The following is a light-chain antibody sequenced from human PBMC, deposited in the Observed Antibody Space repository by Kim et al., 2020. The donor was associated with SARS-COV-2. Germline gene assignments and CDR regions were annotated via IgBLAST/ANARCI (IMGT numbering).Light chain of an antibody. CDR2: RAS. CDR3: QQSHSTPYT. J-gene: IGKJ2*01. V-gene: IGKV1-39*01. CDR1: QTITNY. Sequence: DIQMTQSPSSLSASVGDRVTITCRASQTITNYLNWYQQKPGKAPEVLIFRASSLQGGVPSRFSGSGSETDFTLTISSLQPEDFATYYCQQSHSTPYTFGQGTKLEI.